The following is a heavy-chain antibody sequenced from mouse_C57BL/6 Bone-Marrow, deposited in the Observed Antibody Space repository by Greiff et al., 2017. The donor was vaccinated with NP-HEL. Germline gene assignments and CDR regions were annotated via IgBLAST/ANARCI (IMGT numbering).Heavy chain of an antibody. V-gene: IGHV5-12*01. CDR2: ISNGGGST. CDR1: GFTFSDYY. D-gene: IGHD1-1*01. J-gene: IGHJ4*01. CDR3: ARRRSSYCAMDY. Sequence: DVKLVESGGGLVQPGGSLKLSCAASGFTFSDYYMYWVRQTPEKRLEWVAYISNGGGSTYYPDTVKGRFTISRDNAKNTLYLQMSRLKSEDTAMYYCARRRSSYCAMDYWGQGTSVTVSS.